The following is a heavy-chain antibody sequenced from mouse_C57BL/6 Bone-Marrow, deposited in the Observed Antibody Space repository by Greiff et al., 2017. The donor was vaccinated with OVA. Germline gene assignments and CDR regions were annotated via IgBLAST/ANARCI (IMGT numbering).Heavy chain of an antibody. D-gene: IGHD1-1*02. CDR3: ARYLWGFDY. CDR2: IYPGSGNN. V-gene: IGHV1-76*01. J-gene: IGHJ2*01. CDR1: GYTFTDYY. Sequence: QVQLQQSGAELVRPGASVKLSCKASGYTFTDYYINWVKQRPGQGLEWIARIYPGSGNNYYNEKFKGKATLTAEKATSTAYMQLSSLTSEDAAVYFCARYLWGFDYWGQGTTLTVSS.